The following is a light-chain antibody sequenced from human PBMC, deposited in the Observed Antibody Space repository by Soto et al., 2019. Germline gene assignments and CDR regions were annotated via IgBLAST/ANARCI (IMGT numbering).Light chain of an antibody. CDR2: DAS. CDR3: QHHGT. J-gene: IGKJ1*01. CDR1: QNINAW. Sequence: DIPMTQSPSTLSASIGDRVTITCRASQNINAWLAWYQQKPGKAPNLLIYDASSLESGVPSRFSGSGSGTEFTLTVSSLQPDDFATYYCQHHGTFGQGTKVQIK. V-gene: IGKV1-5*01.